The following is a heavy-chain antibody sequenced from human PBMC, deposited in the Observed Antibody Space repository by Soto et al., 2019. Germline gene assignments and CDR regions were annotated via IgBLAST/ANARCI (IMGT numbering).Heavy chain of an antibody. CDR1: GYTFTGYY. J-gene: IGHJ4*02. CDR2: INPNSGGT. V-gene: IGHV1-2*04. D-gene: IGHD6-19*01. Sequence: GASVKVSCKASGYTFTGYYMHWVRQAPGQGLEWMGWINPNSGGTNYAQKFQGWVTMTRDTSISTAYMELSRLRSDDTAVYYCARTEGKQWLVFDYWGQGTLVTVSS. CDR3: ARTEGKQWLVFDY.